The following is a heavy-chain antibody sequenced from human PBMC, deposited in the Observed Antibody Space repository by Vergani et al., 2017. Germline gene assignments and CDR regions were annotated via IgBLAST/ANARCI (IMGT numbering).Heavy chain of an antibody. CDR3: AKGLGITLTAVWGGLDS. Sequence: VEAGGGLVQPGGSLRLSCTASGFTFQAFAFHWVRQVSGRGLEWVSGIDRNYGVKNGNSFEGRFSISRDNSKNTLFLEMNSLRTEDTATYFCAKGLGITLTAVWGGLDSWGPGTVVLVSS. J-gene: IGHJ4*02. D-gene: IGHD3-16*01. CDR2: IDRNYGVK. CDR1: GFTFQAFA. V-gene: IGHV3-9*01.